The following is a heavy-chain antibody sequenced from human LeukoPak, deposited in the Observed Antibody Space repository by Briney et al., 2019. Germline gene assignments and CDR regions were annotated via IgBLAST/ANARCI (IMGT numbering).Heavy chain of an antibody. CDR3: ARGLSGSYQIDY. D-gene: IGHD1-26*01. V-gene: IGHV4-59*01. CDR1: GGSISSYF. CDR2: IYDSEST. J-gene: IGHJ4*02. Sequence: SETLSLTCTVSGGSISSYFWNWIRQPPGKGLEWIGYIYDSESTNYNPSLKSRVTISVDTSKKQFSLKLSSVTAADTAVYYCARGLSGSYQIDYWGQGTLVTVSS.